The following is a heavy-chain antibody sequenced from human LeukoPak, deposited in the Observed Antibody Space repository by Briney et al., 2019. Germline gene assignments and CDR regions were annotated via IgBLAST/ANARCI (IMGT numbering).Heavy chain of an antibody. J-gene: IGHJ4*02. CDR1: SGSISSYY. CDR2: IYYSGST. CDR3: ARLYGDYLSPIHY. D-gene: IGHD4-17*01. V-gene: IGHV4-59*08. Sequence: SETLSLTCTVSSGSISSYYWSWIRQPPGKGLEWIGHIYYSGSTNYNPSLKSRVTISVDTSKNQFSLKLRSVTAADTAVYYCARLYGDYLSPIHYWGQGTLVTVSS.